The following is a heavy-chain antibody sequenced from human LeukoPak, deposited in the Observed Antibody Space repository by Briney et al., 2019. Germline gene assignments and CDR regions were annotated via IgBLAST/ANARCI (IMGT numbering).Heavy chain of an antibody. J-gene: IGHJ4*02. D-gene: IGHD1-26*01. CDR3: AGTTGRYFEY. CDR2: IFYRGST. V-gene: IGHV4-59*01. CDR1: GDSINPYY. Sequence: PWETLSLTCTVSGDSINPYYWSWIRQPSGEGLELIGYIFYRGSTNYNAARKSRVAISLDTSKNQFSLKLNSVSAADTAVYYCAGTTGRYFEYWGQGILVTVSS.